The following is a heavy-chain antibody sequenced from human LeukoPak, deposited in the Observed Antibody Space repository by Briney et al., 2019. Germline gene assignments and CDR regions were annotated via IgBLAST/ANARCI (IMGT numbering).Heavy chain of an antibody. CDR1: GFTFSSYW. Sequence: ESGGSLRLSCAASGFTFSSYWMHWVRQVPGKGLVWVSRINSDGSSTTYADSVKGRFTISRDNAKNTLYLQMNSLTAEDTAVYYCTWMATVNTVDVWGQGTLVTVSS. CDR2: INSDGSST. D-gene: IGHD5-12*01. CDR3: TWMATVNTVDV. V-gene: IGHV3-74*01. J-gene: IGHJ4*02.